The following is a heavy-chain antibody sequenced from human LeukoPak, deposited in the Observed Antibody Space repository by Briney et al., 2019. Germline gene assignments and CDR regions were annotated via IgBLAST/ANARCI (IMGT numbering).Heavy chain of an antibody. Sequence: GGSLRLSCAASGFTFSSYEMNWVRQAPGKVLEWVYYISSSGSTIYDADSVKGRFTISRDNAKNSLYLQMNSLRAEDTAVYYCASWAAAVLGDYWGQGTLVTVSS. CDR2: ISSSGSTI. V-gene: IGHV3-48*03. D-gene: IGHD6-13*01. CDR3: ASWAAAVLGDY. CDR1: GFTFSSYE. J-gene: IGHJ4*02.